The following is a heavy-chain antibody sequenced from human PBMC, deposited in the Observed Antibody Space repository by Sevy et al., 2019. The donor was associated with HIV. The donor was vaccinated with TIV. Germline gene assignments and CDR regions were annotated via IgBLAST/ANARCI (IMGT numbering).Heavy chain of an antibody. J-gene: IGHJ3*01. CDR2: IRTDGFTT. D-gene: IGHD3-10*01. V-gene: IGHV3-64*02. CDR1: GFTFSNFP. Sequence: GGSLRLSCAASGFTFSNFPIHWVRQAPGKGLEYVSGIRTDGFTTHYADSVRGRFFISRDNSKNTLHLQMGSLSPEDTAIYYCAIEAHSGSPPLGGFEVWGQGTMVTVSS. CDR3: AIEAHSGSPPLGGFEV.